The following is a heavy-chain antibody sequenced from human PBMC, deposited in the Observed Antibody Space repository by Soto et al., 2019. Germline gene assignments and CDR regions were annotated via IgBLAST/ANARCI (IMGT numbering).Heavy chain of an antibody. CDR2: ISDSGGST. Sequence: GGSLRLSCAASGFTFSSYAMSWVRQAPGKGLEWVSGISDSGGSTYYADSVKGRFTISRDNSKNTLYLQMNSLRVEDTAIYYCAKGGVSTAARGDCWGQGTQVTVSS. J-gene: IGHJ4*02. CDR3: AKGGVSTAARGDC. V-gene: IGHV3-23*01. D-gene: IGHD6-6*01. CDR1: GFTFSSYA.